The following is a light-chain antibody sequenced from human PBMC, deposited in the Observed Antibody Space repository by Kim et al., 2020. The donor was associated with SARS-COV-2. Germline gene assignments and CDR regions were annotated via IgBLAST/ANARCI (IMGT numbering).Light chain of an antibody. V-gene: IGKV3-11*01. CDR2: DAS. Sequence: PGERATLSCRASQSVGSYLAWYQQRPGQAPRLLIYDASNRATGIPARFSGSGPGTDFTLTINSLEPEDFAVYYCQQRANWPTVTFGGGTKVDIK. CDR1: QSVGSY. J-gene: IGKJ4*01. CDR3: QQRANWPTVT.